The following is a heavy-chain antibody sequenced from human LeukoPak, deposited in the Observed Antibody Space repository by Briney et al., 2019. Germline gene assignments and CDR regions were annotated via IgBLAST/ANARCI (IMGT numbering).Heavy chain of an antibody. V-gene: IGHV3-7*02. Sequence: PGGSLRLSCAASGFTFSRYWMSWVRQAPGKGLEWVANIKEDGSVKYYVESVKGRFTISRDNAKNSLYLQMNSLRAEDTAVYYCARAGLRYFDWLLSYWGQGTLVTVSS. CDR2: IKEDGSVK. CDR1: GFTFSRYW. D-gene: IGHD3-9*01. CDR3: ARAGLRYFDWLLSY. J-gene: IGHJ4*02.